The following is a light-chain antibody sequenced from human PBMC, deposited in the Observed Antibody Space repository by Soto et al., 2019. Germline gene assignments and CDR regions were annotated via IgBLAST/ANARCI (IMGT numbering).Light chain of an antibody. Sequence: EIVLTPSPATLSLSPGDRPTLSGRASQSVSSYLAWYQQKPGQAPRLLIYDASNRATGIPARFSGSGSGTDFTLTISSLEPEDFAVYYCQHRMNWPLTFGQGTRLEIK. CDR2: DAS. J-gene: IGKJ5*01. CDR1: QSVSSY. CDR3: QHRMNWPLT. V-gene: IGKV3-11*01.